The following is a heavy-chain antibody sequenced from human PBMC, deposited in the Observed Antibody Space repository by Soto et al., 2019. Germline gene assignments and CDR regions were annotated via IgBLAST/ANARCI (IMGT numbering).Heavy chain of an antibody. Sequence: QVQLQQWGAGLLKPSETLSLTCAVYGGSFSGYYWSWIRQPPGKGLEWIGEINHSGRTNYNPSLKSRFAISVDRSKNHFALKRSSVTAADTAVYYCGRSQGRQLTRGDYFDYWGQGTLVTVSS. CDR2: INHSGRT. V-gene: IGHV4-34*01. CDR3: GRSQGRQLTRGDYFDY. D-gene: IGHD3-10*01. CDR1: GGSFSGYY. J-gene: IGHJ4*02.